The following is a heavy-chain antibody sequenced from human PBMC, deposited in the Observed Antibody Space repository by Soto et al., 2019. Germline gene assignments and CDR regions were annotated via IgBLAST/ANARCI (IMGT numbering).Heavy chain of an antibody. D-gene: IGHD6-19*01. V-gene: IGHV3-74*01. CDR1: GFTFSTNW. J-gene: IGHJ4*02. CDR2: INRDGSST. CDR3: SRGPTGWYGFDY. Sequence: EVQLVESGGVLVQPGGSLRLSCAASGFTFSTNWMHWVRQAPGKGLVWVSRINRDGSSTNDADSVKGRFTISRDNAENTLFLQMNSLSADDTAVYYCSRGPTGWYGFDYWGQGTLVTVSS.